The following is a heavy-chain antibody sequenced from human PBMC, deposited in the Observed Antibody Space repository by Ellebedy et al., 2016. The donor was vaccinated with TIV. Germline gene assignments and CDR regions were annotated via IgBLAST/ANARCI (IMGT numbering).Heavy chain of an antibody. V-gene: IGHV3-33*01. CDR3: AREVGYCGSTSCSGRLDV. J-gene: IGHJ6*04. CDR2: IWYDGSDK. CDR1: GFIFSNYA. D-gene: IGHD2-2*01. Sequence: GGSLRLXCAASGFIFSNYAMHWVRQAPGKGLEWVAVIWYDGSDKYYADSVRGRFTISRDQSKNSLYLQMGSLRAEDTAVYYCAREVGYCGSTSCSGRLDVWGKGTTVTVSS.